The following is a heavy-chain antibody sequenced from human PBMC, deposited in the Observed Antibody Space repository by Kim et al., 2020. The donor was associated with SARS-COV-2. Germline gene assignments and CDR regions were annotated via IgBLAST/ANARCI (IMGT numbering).Heavy chain of an antibody. J-gene: IGHJ4*02. V-gene: IGHV4-59*01. CDR2: IYYSGST. CDR1: GGSISSYY. CDR3: ARGGSYFDY. Sequence: SETLSLTCTVSGGSISSYYWSWIRQPPGKGLEWIGYIYYSGSTNYNPSLKSRVTISVDTSKNQFSLKLSSVTAADTAVYYCARGGSYFDYWGQGTLVTVS.